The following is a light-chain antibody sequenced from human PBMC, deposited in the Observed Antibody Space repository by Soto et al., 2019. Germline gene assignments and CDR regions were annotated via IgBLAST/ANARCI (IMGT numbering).Light chain of an antibody. CDR3: QQSYSNTLT. Sequence: TLPPFCVSPRLPNKVNITSRASQSISSHLNWYQQKPGKAPNLLMYTASNLQSGVPSRFSGSGSGTDFTLTISRLQPEDFATYYCQQSYSNTLTFGGGTKVDIK. CDR1: QSISSH. V-gene: IGKV1-39*01. J-gene: IGKJ4*01. CDR2: TAS.